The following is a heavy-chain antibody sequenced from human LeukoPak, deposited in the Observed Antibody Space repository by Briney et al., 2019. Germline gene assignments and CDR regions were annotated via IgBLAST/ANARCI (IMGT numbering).Heavy chain of an antibody. CDR3: ARRLHTSEGLRYFDWLLAPGAFDI. V-gene: IGHV3-64*01. J-gene: IGHJ3*02. D-gene: IGHD3-9*01. CDR1: GFTFRSYA. CDR2: MSRNGWST. Sequence: PGGSLRLSCSASGFTFRSYAVPWVREAPGRGREYVSAMSRNGWSTHYANCVKGSFHISRDNSKNTLYLQMGSLRDKDMAVYYCARRLHTSEGLRYFDWLLAPGAFDIWGQGTLVTVSS.